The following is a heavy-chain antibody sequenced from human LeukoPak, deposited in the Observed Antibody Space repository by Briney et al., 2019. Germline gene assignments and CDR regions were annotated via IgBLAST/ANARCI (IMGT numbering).Heavy chain of an antibody. CDR3: ARDQPAYSGYDTLFDY. J-gene: IGHJ4*02. CDR2: ISYDGSNK. CDR1: GFTFNSYA. V-gene: IGHV3-30*04. Sequence: GGSLRLSCAASGFTFNSYAIHWVRQAPGKGLEWVAVISYDGSNKYYADSVKGRFTISRDNSKNTLYLQLNSLRPEDTAVYYCARDQPAYSGYDTLFDYWGQGTLVTVSS. D-gene: IGHD5-12*01.